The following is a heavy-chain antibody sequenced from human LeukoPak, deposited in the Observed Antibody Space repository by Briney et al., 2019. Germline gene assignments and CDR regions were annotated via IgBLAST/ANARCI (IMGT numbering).Heavy chain of an antibody. CDR3: AKGIAAAGTGGY. Sequence: PGGSLRLSCAASGFTFSSYWVSWVRQAPGKGLEWVANIKQDGSEKYYVDSVKGRFTISRDNSKNTLYLQMNSLRAEDTAVYYCAKGIAAAGTGGYWGQGTLVTVSS. V-gene: IGHV3-7*01. J-gene: IGHJ4*02. D-gene: IGHD6-13*01. CDR1: GFTFSSYW. CDR2: IKQDGSEK.